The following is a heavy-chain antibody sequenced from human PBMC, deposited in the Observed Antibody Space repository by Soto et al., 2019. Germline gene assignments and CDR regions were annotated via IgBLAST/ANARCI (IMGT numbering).Heavy chain of an antibody. V-gene: IGHV3-7*01. Sequence: PGGSLRLSCAASGFTFSSYWMNWVRQAPGKGLEWVANIKQDGSEKYYVDSVKGRFTISRDNAKNSLYLQMNSLRAEDTAVYYCARDIRPRVITATSDYWGQGPLVTVSS. J-gene: IGHJ4*02. D-gene: IGHD1-7*01. CDR3: ARDIRPRVITATSDY. CDR2: IKQDGSEK. CDR1: GFTFSSYW.